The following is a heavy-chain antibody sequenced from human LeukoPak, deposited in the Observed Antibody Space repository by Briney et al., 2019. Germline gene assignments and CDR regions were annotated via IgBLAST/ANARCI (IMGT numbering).Heavy chain of an antibody. V-gene: IGHV3-33*01. CDR3: ARDRTGTSDS. CDR1: GFTFTSYD. J-gene: IGHJ4*02. D-gene: IGHD1-14*01. Sequence: GGSLRHSCAASGFTFTSYDMHWVRQAPGKGLEWVALIWYDGSNKYYADSVKGRFTISRDNSRNTLYLQMNSLRAEDTAVYYCARDRTGTSDSWGQGNLVTVSS. CDR2: IWYDGSNK.